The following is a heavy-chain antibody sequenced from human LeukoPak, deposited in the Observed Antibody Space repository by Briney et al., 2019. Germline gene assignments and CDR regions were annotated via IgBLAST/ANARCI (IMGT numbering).Heavy chain of an antibody. CDR3: ARVGNYYDSSGYYSDAFDI. D-gene: IGHD3-22*01. J-gene: IGHJ3*02. Sequence: GGSLRLSCAASGFTFSSYSMNWVRQAPGKGLEWVSSISSSSSYIYYADSVKGRFTISRDNAKNSLYLQMNSLRAEDTAVYYCARVGNYYDSSGYYSDAFDIWGQGTMVTVPS. CDR2: ISSSSSYI. CDR1: GFTFSSYS. V-gene: IGHV3-21*01.